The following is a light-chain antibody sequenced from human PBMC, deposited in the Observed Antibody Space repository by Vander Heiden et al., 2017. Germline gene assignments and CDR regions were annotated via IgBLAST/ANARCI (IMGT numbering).Light chain of an antibody. J-gene: IGKJ5*01. CDR2: AAS. CDR3: LQLNSYPPA. V-gene: IGKV1-9*01. Sequence: DIQLTQSPSFLSASVGDRVTITCRASQGISSYLAWYQQKPGKAPKLLIYAASTLQSGVPSRFSGSGSGTEFTLTISSLQPEDFATYYCLQLNSYPPAFRQGARLGI. CDR1: QGISSY.